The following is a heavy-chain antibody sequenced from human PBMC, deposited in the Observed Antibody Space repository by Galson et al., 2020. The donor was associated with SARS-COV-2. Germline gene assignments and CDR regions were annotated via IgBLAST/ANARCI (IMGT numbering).Heavy chain of an antibody. D-gene: IGHD6-13*01. V-gene: IGHV3-30*04. J-gene: IGHJ4*02. CDR2: ISYDGTKR. CDR3: ARETDDYTSSWYDY. CDR1: GFTLSSSA. Sequence: QLGESLKIPCSAPGFTLSSSAMHWVRPAPGKGPEWVAIISYDGTKRYNVDSVKGRFTISRDNSKNTLFLQMDSLTTEDTAVYYCARETDDYTSSWYDYWGQGTLVTVSS.